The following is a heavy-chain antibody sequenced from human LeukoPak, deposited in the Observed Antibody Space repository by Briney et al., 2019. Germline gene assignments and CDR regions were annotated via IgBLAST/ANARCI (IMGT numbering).Heavy chain of an antibody. CDR1: GGSISSSSYY. CDR3: ARDGGYDSAFDI. CDR2: ISYSGST. D-gene: IGHD5-12*01. V-gene: IGHV4-39*07. J-gene: IGHJ3*02. Sequence: SETLSLTCTVSGGSISSSSYYWGWIRQPPGKGLEWIGTISYSGSTYYNPSLKSRVTISVDTSKNQFSLKLSSVTAADTAVYYCARDGGYDSAFDIWGQGTMVTVSS.